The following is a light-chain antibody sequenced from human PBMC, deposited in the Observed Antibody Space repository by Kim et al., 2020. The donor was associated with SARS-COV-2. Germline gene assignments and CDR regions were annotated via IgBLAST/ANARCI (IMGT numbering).Light chain of an antibody. Sequence: RVTISCTGSRSNIGAGYDVHWYHQVPGAAPKLLIYINNNRPSGVPDRFSGSKSGTSASLAITGLRAEDEADYYCQSYDSSLRSYVFGPGTKVTVL. J-gene: IGLJ1*01. CDR2: INN. CDR3: QSYDSSLRSYV. CDR1: RSNIGAGYD. V-gene: IGLV1-40*01.